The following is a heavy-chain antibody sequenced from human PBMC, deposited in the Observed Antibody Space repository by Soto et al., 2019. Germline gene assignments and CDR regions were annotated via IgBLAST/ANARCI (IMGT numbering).Heavy chain of an antibody. Sequence: QVQLVESGGGLVKPGGSLRLSCAASGFTFSDYYMSWIRQAPGKGLEWVSYISSSSSYTNYADSVKGRFTISRDNAKNSLYLQMNSLRAEDTAVYYCARDLRIVGATEFDYWGQGTLVTVSS. CDR3: ARDLRIVGATEFDY. V-gene: IGHV3-11*06. CDR1: GFTFSDYY. D-gene: IGHD1-26*01. J-gene: IGHJ4*02. CDR2: ISSSSSYT.